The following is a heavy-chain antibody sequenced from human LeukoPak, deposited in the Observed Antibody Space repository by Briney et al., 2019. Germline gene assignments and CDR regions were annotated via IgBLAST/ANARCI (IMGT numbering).Heavy chain of an antibody. Sequence: ASVKVSCKASGYTFTRYDINWLRQAAGQGLEWMGWMYPNSGNTGYAQKFEGRVTMTRNTSISTAYMELSSLSSKDTAVYYCARGGSYTNYFYFDLWGRGTLVTVSS. CDR1: GYTFTRYD. D-gene: IGHD1-26*01. CDR3: ARGGSYTNYFYFDL. V-gene: IGHV1-8*01. J-gene: IGHJ2*01. CDR2: MYPNSGNT.